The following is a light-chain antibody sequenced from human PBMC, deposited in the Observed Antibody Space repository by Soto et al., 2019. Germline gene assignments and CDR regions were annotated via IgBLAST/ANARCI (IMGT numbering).Light chain of an antibody. V-gene: IGKV3-15*01. Sequence: EIVMTQSPATLSVAPGERATLSCRASQSVSSNLAWYQQKPGQTPKLLIYDASTRATGIPARFSGSGSGTEFALTISSLQSEDFAVYYCQQYNVWPLTFGGGTQVEFK. CDR2: DAS. CDR3: QQYNVWPLT. CDR1: QSVSSN. J-gene: IGKJ4*01.